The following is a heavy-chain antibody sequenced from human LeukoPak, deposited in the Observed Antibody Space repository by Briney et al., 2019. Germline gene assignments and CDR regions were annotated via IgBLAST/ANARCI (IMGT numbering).Heavy chain of an antibody. CDR1: GFVFENYY. CDR2: IRQDGNNK. V-gene: IGHV3-30*02. D-gene: IGHD4/OR15-4a*01. CDR3: ARVYGGYVDY. J-gene: IGHJ4*02. Sequence: PGGSLRLSCEASGFVFENYYMHWVRQAPGKGLEWVAHIRQDGNNKIYADSLKGRFTISRDNSEKTVYLQMNSLRAEDTAVYYCARVYGGYVDYWGQGTLVTVSS.